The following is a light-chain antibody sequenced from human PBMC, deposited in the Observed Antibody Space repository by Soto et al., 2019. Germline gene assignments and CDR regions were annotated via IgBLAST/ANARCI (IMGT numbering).Light chain of an antibody. CDR2: ATD. CDR1: TSNIGTNH. CDR3: ASWDESQSGFGL. Sequence: QSVLTQPPSAAGTPGQRVIISCSGSTSNIGTNHVNWYQQFPGTAPKLLIFATDRRPSEVPARFSGSKSGTSASLAISGLQSADEADYYCASWDESQSGFGLFGGGTKLTVL. V-gene: IGLV1-44*01. J-gene: IGLJ3*02.